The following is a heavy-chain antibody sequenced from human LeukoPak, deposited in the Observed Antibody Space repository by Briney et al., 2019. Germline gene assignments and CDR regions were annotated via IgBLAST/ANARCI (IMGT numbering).Heavy chain of an antibody. V-gene: IGHV4-59*08. D-gene: IGHD2-2*01. CDR2: IYYSGST. CDR1: GGSISSYY. CDR3: ARHFLGYCSSTSCSKDYYGMDV. Sequence: NSSETLSLTCTVSGGSISSYYWSWIRQPPGKGLEWIGYIYYSGSTNYNPSLKSRVTISVDTSKNQFSLKLSSVTAADTAVYYCARHFLGYCSSTSCSKDYYGMDVWGQGTTVTVSS. J-gene: IGHJ6*02.